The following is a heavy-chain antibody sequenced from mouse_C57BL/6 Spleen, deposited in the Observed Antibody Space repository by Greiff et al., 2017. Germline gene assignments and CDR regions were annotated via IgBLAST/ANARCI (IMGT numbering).Heavy chain of an antibody. CDR1: GYTFTSYW. V-gene: IGHV1-72*01. D-gene: IGHD3-3*01. Sequence: VQLQQPGAELVKPGASVKLSCKASGYTFTSYWMHWVKQRPGRGLGWIGRIDPNSGGTKYNEKFKSKATLTVDKPSSTAYMQLSSLTSEDSAVYYCARGGTVAWFAYWGQGTLVTVSA. CDR2: IDPNSGGT. J-gene: IGHJ3*01. CDR3: ARGGTVAWFAY.